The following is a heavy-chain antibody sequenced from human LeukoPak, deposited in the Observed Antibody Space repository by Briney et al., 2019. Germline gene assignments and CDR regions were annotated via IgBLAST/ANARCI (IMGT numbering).Heavy chain of an antibody. J-gene: IGHJ4*02. CDR3: ATIGYCSSASCSNFDY. D-gene: IGHD2-2*03. V-gene: IGHV4-34*01. CDR1: GGSLSGYY. Sequence: PSETLSLTCAVYGGSLSGYYWSWIRQPPGKGLEWIGEINHSGSTNYNPSLKSRVTISVDTSKNQFSLKLSSVTAADTAVYYCATIGYCSSASCSNFDYWGQGTLVTVSS. CDR2: INHSGST.